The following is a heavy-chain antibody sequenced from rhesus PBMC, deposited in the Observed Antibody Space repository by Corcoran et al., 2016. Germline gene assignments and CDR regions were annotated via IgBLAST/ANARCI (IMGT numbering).Heavy chain of an antibody. D-gene: IGHD2-21*01. V-gene: IGHV1S2*01. CDR2: INPYNGNT. J-gene: IGHJ4*01. CDR3: ARVCTGSGCYAWGDY. Sequence: QVQLVQSGAEVKKPGSSVKVSCKASGYTFTDYYMHWVRQAPRQGLEWMGRINPYNGNTKYAQKFQGRVTMTSDTSTSAAYMELSSLRSEDTAVYYCARVCTGSGCYAWGDYWGQGVLVTVSS. CDR1: GYTFTDYY.